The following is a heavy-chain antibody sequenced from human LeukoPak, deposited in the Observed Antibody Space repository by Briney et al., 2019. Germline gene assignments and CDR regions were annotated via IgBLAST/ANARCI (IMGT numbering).Heavy chain of an antibody. J-gene: IGHJ4*02. CDR1: GFTVSTNY. V-gene: IGHV3-53*01. Sequence: GGSLRLSCAASGFTVSTNYMSWVRQAPGKGLEWVSVIYSDGTTYYADSVKGRFTISRDNSKNTLYLQMNSLRAEDTAVYYCAKDLRQIVVLRYFDWPGFDYWGQGTLVTVSS. CDR2: IYSDGTT. CDR3: AKDLRQIVVLRYFDWPGFDY. D-gene: IGHD3-9*01.